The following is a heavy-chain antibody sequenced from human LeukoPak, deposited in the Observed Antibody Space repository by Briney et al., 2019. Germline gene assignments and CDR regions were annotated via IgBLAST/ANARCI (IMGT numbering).Heavy chain of an antibody. J-gene: IGHJ3*02. D-gene: IGHD2-2*01. Sequence: PGGSLRLSCAASGFTFSSYAMHWVRQAPGKGLEWVAVVSFDGSNKNYADSVKGRFTISRDNSKNTLYLQMNSLRVEDTAVYYCAKSSVCSSISCLRADGFDMWGQGTMVTVSS. CDR2: VSFDGSNK. V-gene: IGHV3-30*04. CDR3: AKSSVCSSISCLRADGFDM. CDR1: GFTFSSYA.